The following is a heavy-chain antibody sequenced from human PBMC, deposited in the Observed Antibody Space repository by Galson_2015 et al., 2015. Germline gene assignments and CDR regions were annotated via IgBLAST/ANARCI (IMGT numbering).Heavy chain of an antibody. V-gene: IGHV3-74*01. CDR2: IYSDGSST. D-gene: IGHD6-19*01. Sequence: LRLSCAASGFTFSSYWMHWVRQAPGKGLVWVSRIYSDGSSTDYADSVQGRFTISRDNAKNTLYLQMNSLRAEDTAVYYCARAYSSGWYPPDYWGQGTLVTVSS. J-gene: IGHJ4*02. CDR3: ARAYSSGWYPPDY. CDR1: GFTFSSYW.